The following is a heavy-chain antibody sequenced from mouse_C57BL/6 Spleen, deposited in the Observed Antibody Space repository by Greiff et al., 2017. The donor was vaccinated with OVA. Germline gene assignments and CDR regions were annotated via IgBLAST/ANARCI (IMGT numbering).Heavy chain of an antibody. V-gene: IGHV1-82*01. CDR1: GYAFSSSW. J-gene: IGHJ4*01. CDR3: ARDYSNSMDY. Sequence: QVQLQQSGPELVKPGASVKISCKASGYAFSSSWMNWVKQRPGKGLEWIGRIYPGDGATNYNGKFKGKATLTADKSSSTAYMQLSSLTSEDSAVYFCARDYSNSMDYWGQGTSVTVSS. D-gene: IGHD2-5*01. CDR2: IYPGDGAT.